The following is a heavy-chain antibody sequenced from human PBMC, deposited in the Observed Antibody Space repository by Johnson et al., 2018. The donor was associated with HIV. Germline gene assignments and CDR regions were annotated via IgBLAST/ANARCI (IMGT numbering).Heavy chain of an antibody. CDR2: IHYDGRNN. CDR3: ASQVRGLRLGVDAFDI. V-gene: IGHV3-30*02. Sequence: QVQLVESGGGLVKTGGSLRLSCAASGFTFSDYYMHSVRQAPGKGLAWVAFIHYDGRNNYYADSVKGRFTISRDNSENTVYVQMNSLRAEDTAVYYCASQVRGLRLGVDAFDIWGQGTLVTVSS. CDR1: GFTFSDYY. J-gene: IGHJ3*02. D-gene: IGHD5-12*01.